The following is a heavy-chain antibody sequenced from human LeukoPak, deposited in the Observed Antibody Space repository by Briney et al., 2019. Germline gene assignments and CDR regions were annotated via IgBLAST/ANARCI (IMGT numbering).Heavy chain of an antibody. Sequence: SSETLSLTCNVSSYSIRNGYYWGWVRQSPGKGLEWIGSIYYTGITHYNPSLKSRVTISIDTSKNQFSLKLTSVTATDTAVYYCARESALGVERVGGYFDYWGQGALVTVFS. CDR2: IYYTGIT. J-gene: IGHJ4*02. CDR3: ARESALGVERVGGYFDY. V-gene: IGHV4-38-2*02. D-gene: IGHD1-26*01. CDR1: SYSIRNGYY.